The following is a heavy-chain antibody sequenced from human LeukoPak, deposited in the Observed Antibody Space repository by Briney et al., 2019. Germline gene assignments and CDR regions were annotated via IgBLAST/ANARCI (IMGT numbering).Heavy chain of an antibody. CDR3: AKGGSYAPLDY. D-gene: IGHD1-26*01. CDR1: GFTFTDSA. Sequence: PGGSLRLPCAASGFTFTDSAMTWVRQAPGNGLEWVSAISSSGGDRIYTDSVKDRFTISRDNSRNTLYLQMNSLRAEDTAIYYCAKGGSYAPLDYWGQGTLVTVSS. V-gene: IGHV3-23*01. CDR2: ISSSGGDR. J-gene: IGHJ4*02.